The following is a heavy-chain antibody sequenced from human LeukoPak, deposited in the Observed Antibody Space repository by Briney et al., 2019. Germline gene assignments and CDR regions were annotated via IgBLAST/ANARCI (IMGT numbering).Heavy chain of an antibody. CDR2: ISGSGGST. D-gene: IGHD6-13*01. CDR3: ARDGYSSSWYYNWFDP. V-gene: IGHV3-23*01. Sequence: GGSLRLSCAASGFTFSSYAMSWVRQAPGKGLEWVSAISGSGGSTYYADSVKGRFTISRDNSKNTLYLQMNSLRSDDTAVYYCARDGYSSSWYYNWFDPWGQGTLVTVSS. CDR1: GFTFSSYA. J-gene: IGHJ5*02.